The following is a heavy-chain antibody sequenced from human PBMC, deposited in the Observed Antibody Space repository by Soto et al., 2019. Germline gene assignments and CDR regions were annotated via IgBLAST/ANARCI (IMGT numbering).Heavy chain of an antibody. Sequence: PSETLSLTCTVSGGSISSYYWSWIRQPPGKGLEWIGYIYYSGSTNYNPSLKSRVTISVDTSKNQFSLKLSSVTAADTAVYYCARGRGSGWYNDKAAGGDYWGQGTLVTVSS. V-gene: IGHV4-59*01. D-gene: IGHD6-19*01. CDR2: IYYSGST. J-gene: IGHJ4*02. CDR3: ARGRGSGWYNDKAAGGDY. CDR1: GGSISSYY.